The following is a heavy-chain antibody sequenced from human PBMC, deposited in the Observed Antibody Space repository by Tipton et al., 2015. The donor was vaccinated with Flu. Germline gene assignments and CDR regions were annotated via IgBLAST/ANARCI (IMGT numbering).Heavy chain of an antibody. D-gene: IGHD3-22*01. CDR1: GGSFSGYY. J-gene: IGHJ3*02. V-gene: IGHV4-34*01. CDR3: ARAGYDSSGYFGAFDI. Sequence: TLSFTCAVYGGSFSGYYWSWIRQPLGKGLEWIGEINHSGSTNYNPSLKSRVTISVDTSKNQFSLKLSSVTAADTAVYYCARAGYDSSGYFGAFDIWGQGTMVTVSS. CDR2: INHSGST.